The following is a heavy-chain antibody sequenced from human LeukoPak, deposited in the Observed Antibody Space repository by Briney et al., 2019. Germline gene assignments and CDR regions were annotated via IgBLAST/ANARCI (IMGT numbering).Heavy chain of an antibody. CDR3: ARGALLNVFEY. Sequence: SEILSLTCTVSGDSIRNYFWSWIRQPPGKRLEWIGYISSRGATMYNPSLESRLTFSEDTSKNQFSLMLRSVTTVDTAVYYCARGALLNVFEYWGPGSLVSVSS. CDR1: GDSIRNYF. V-gene: IGHV4-59*01. CDR2: ISSRGAT. D-gene: IGHD1-1*01. J-gene: IGHJ4*02.